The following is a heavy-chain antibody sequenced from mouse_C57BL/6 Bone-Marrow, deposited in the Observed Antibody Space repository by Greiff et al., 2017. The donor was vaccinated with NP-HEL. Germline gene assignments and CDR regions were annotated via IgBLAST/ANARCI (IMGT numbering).Heavy chain of an antibody. CDR3: AREGVGRGNFDY. CDR1: GFTFSDYY. D-gene: IGHD4-1*01. J-gene: IGHJ2*01. Sequence: EVKVVESEGGLVQPGSSMKLSCTASGFTFSDYYMAWVRQVPEKGLEWVANINYDGSSTYYLDSLKSRFIISRDNAKNILYLQMSSLKSEDTATYYCAREGVGRGNFDYWGQGTTLTVSS. V-gene: IGHV5-16*01. CDR2: INYDGSST.